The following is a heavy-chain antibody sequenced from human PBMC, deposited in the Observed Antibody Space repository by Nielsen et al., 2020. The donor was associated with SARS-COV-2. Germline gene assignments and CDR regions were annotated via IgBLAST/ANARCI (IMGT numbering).Heavy chain of an antibody. J-gene: IGHJ5*02. CDR3: ASTEAFLFNWLDP. Sequence: SVKVSCKASGGTFSTYVFGWVRQAPGQGLEWMGGFIPIFGTTNYAQNFQGRVTITADTSTSTVYMELSSLRSDDTAIYYCASTEAFLFNWLDPWGQGTLVTVSS. V-gene: IGHV1-69*06. CDR2: FIPIFGTT. D-gene: IGHD3-3*02. CDR1: GGTFSTYV.